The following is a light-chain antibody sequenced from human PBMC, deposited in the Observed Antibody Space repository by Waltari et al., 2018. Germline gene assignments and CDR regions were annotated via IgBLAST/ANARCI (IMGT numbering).Light chain of an antibody. CDR2: EVS. CDR1: SRDVGVYNY. Sequence: QSALTQPPSASGSPGQSVTISCTGTSRDVGVYNYVSWYKQHPGKAPKLMIYEVSKRPSGVPDRFSGSKSGNTASLTVSGLQAEDEADYYCSSYAGSNNLVFGGGTKLTVL. CDR3: SSYAGSNNLV. J-gene: IGLJ2*01. V-gene: IGLV2-8*01.